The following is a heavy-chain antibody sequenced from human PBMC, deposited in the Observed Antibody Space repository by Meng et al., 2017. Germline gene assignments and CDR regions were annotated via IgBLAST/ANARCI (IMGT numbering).Heavy chain of an antibody. CDR2: ICYDGSTK. CDR1: GFTFSSYD. Sequence: GGSLRLSCAASGFTFSSYDMHWVRQAPGKGLEWVAFICYDGSTKYYADSVKGRFTISRDNSKNTLYLQMNSLRAEDTAVYYCARDRVLAVASHPRDYWGQGTLVTVSS. J-gene: IGHJ4*02. V-gene: IGHV3-33*01. CDR3: ARDRVLAVASHPRDY. D-gene: IGHD6-19*01.